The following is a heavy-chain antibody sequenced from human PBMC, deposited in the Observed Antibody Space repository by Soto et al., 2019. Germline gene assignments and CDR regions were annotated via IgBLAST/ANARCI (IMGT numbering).Heavy chain of an antibody. J-gene: IGHJ4*02. CDR2: ISSDGSNK. Sequence: QVQLVESGGGVAQPGRSLRLSCAVSGFTFSSHAMHWVRQAPGKGLEWVALISSDGSNKYYADSVKGRFTTSRDNSKNTMYLQMNRLRVEDTAVYYCARDDEGGSDCDLGYWGQGALVTVSS. V-gene: IGHV3-30-3*01. CDR3: ARDDEGGSDCDLGY. CDR1: GFTFSSHA. D-gene: IGHD1-26*01.